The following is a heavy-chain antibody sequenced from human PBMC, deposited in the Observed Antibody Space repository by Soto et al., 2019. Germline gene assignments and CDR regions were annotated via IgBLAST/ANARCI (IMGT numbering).Heavy chain of an antibody. J-gene: IGHJ4*02. D-gene: IGHD1-26*01. CDR1: GFTFSSYG. Sequence: QVQLVESGGAVVQPGRSLRLSCAASGFTFSSYGMHWVRQAPGKGLEWVTFIWYDGSNKYYADSVKGRFTISRDNSKNSLYLQMNSLRVEDTAVYHCARDQVGDVGATPDYWGQGTLVTVAS. CDR2: IWYDGSNK. V-gene: IGHV3-33*01. CDR3: ARDQVGDVGATPDY.